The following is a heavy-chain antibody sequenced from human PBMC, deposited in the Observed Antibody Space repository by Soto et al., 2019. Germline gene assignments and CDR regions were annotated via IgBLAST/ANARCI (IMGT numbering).Heavy chain of an antibody. V-gene: IGHV4-30-4*01. CDR2: IYYSGST. J-gene: IGHJ6*02. Sequence: QVQLQESGPGLVKPSQTLSLTCTVSGGSISSGDYYWSWIRQPPGKGLEWIGYIYYSGSTYYNPSLESRVTTPVDTSKSQFSPELSSVTAADTAVYYCATFLGSYYYNGMDVWGQGTTVTVSS. CDR3: ATFLGSYYYNGMDV. CDR1: GGSISSGDYY.